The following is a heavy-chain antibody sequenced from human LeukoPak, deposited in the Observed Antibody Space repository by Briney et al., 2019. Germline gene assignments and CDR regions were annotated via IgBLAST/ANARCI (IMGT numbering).Heavy chain of an antibody. CDR3: ARGVVAAAGRTFDF. J-gene: IGHJ4*02. V-gene: IGHV4-59*01. CDR1: GDSFSYFY. CDR2: IYNSGST. Sequence: SETLSLTCTVSGDSFSYFYWSWIRQPPGKGLEWIGYIYNSGSTSYNPSLRSRVTTSLDTSKNQFSLKLSSVTAADTAIYYCARGVVAAAGRTFDFWGQGTLVTVSS. D-gene: IGHD6-13*01.